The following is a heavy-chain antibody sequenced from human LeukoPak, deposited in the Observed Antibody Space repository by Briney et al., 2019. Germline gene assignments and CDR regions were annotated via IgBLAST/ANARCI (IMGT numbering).Heavy chain of an antibody. CDR1: GFTFSSYA. D-gene: IGHD2-2*02. CDR2: ISGSGGST. CDR3: AKGRTAYCSSTSCYTSDY. J-gene: IGHJ4*02. V-gene: IGHV3-23*01. Sequence: PGASLRLSCAASGFTFSSYAMSWVRQAPGKGLEWVSAISGSGGSTYYAVSVKGRFTISRDNSKNTLYLQMNSLRDEDTAVYYCAKGRTAYCSSTSCYTSDYWGQGTLVTVSS.